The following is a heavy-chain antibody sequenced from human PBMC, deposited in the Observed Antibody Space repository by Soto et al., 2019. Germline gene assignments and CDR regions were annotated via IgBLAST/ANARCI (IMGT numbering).Heavy chain of an antibody. V-gene: IGHV1-2*02. Sequence: QVQLGQSGTEVKKPGASVKVSCKASGYSFTDNYMHWVRQAPGQGLEWVGWINPNSGGTESAQKFQGRVTLTREKSTSTAFLELRGLRLDDTAVYYCARDRDELLTVFNALHFWGQGTMVTVSS. CDR2: INPNSGGT. D-gene: IGHD3-9*01. CDR1: GYSFTDNY. CDR3: ARDRDELLTVFNALHF. J-gene: IGHJ3*01.